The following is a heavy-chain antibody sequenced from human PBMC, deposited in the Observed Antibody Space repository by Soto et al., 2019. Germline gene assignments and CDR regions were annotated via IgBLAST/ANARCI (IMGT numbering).Heavy chain of an antibody. CDR3: ARYKYCGGDCYSFGAFDI. Sequence: QVQLVQSGAEVKKPGSSVKVSCKASGGTFSSYAISWVRQAPGQGLEWMGGIIPIFGTANYAQKFQGRVTITADESTSTAYMELSSLRSEDTAVYYCARYKYCGGDCYSFGAFDIWGQGTMVTVSS. V-gene: IGHV1-69*12. CDR2: IIPIFGTA. J-gene: IGHJ3*02. CDR1: GGTFSSYA. D-gene: IGHD2-21*02.